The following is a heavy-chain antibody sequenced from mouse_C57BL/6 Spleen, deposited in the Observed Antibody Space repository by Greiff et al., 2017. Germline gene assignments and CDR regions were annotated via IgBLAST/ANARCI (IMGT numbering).Heavy chain of an antibody. J-gene: IGHJ2*01. CDR3: ARWHTGTVDY. CDR1: GYTFTSYW. D-gene: IGHD4-1*01. V-gene: IGHV1-69*01. Sequence: QVHVKQPGAELVMPGASVKLSCKASGYTFTSYWMHWVKQRPGQGLEWIGEIDPSDSYTNYNQKFKGKSTLTVDKSSSTAYMQLSSLTSEDSAVYYCARWHTGTVDYWGQGTTLTVSS. CDR2: IDPSDSYT.